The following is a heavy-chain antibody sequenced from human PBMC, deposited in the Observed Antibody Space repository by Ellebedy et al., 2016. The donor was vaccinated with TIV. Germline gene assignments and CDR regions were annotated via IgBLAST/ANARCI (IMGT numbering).Heavy chain of an antibody. D-gene: IGHD6-19*01. J-gene: IGHJ4*02. Sequence: ASVKVSCKASGYTFTGYYMHWVRQAPGQGLEWMGIINPSGGSTSYAQKFQGRVTMTRDTSISTTYMELSGLRSDDTAVYYCARGPNSGSFDYWGQGTLVTVSS. V-gene: IGHV1-46*01. CDR2: INPSGGST. CDR3: ARGPNSGSFDY. CDR1: GYTFTGYY.